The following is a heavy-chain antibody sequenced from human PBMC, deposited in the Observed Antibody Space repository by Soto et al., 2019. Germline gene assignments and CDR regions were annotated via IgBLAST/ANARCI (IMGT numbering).Heavy chain of an antibody. Sequence: SETLSLTCTVSGGSISSYYWSWIRQPPGEGLELIGYIYYGGSTNHNPSLRSRLTMSVDTSKNQFSLKLSSVTAADTAVYYCAAYYGSPLAVYWGQGALVTVSS. D-gene: IGHD3-10*01. J-gene: IGHJ4*02. CDR3: AAYYGSPLAVY. V-gene: IGHV4-59*12. CDR1: GGSISSYY. CDR2: IYYGGST.